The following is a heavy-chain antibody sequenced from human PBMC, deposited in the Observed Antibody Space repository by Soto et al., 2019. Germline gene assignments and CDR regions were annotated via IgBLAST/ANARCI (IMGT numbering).Heavy chain of an antibody. V-gene: IGHV1-8*01. CDR3: ARGIGWFGELWFYFDY. CDR2: MNPNSGNT. J-gene: IGHJ4*02. CDR1: GYTFTSYD. Sequence: GASVKVSCKASGYTFTSYDINWVRQATGQGLEWMGWMNPNSGNTGYAQKFQGRVTMTRNTSISTAYMELSSLRSEDTAVYYCARGIGWFGELWFYFDYWGQGPLVTVP. D-gene: IGHD3-10*01.